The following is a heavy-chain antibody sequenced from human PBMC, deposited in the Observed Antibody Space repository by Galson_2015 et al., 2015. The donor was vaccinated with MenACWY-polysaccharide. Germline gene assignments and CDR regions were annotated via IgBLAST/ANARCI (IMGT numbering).Heavy chain of an antibody. D-gene: IGHD1-26*01. V-gene: IGHV4-38-2*01. J-gene: IGHJ4*02. CDR3: ARVEKYSGSFYILY. Sequence: SEPLSLTCAVSDYSTRSGYFWGWIRQPPGKGLEWIASIFHSGTTYYNPSLKSRVTISVDTSKNQFSLKLSSVTAADTAVYYCARVEKYSGSFYILYWGQGTLVTVSS. CDR1: DYSTRSGYF. CDR2: IFHSGTT.